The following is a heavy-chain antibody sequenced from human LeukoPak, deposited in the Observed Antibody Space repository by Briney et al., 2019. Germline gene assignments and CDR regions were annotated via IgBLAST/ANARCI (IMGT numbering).Heavy chain of an antibody. CDR1: GGSISSGGYY. Sequence: SETLSLTCTVSGGSISSGGYYWSWIRQHPGKGLEWIGYIYYSGSTYYNPSLKSRVTISVDTSKNQFSLKLSSVTAADTAVYYCARVYNWNYDYYYYGMDVWGQGTTVTVSS. J-gene: IGHJ6*02. CDR2: IYYSGST. D-gene: IGHD1-7*01. CDR3: ARVYNWNYDYYYYGMDV. V-gene: IGHV4-31*03.